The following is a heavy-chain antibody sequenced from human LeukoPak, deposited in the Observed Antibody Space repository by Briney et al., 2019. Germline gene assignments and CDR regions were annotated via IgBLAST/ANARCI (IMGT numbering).Heavy chain of an antibody. CDR3: ARAANYDSSGYQDY. D-gene: IGHD3-22*01. V-gene: IGHV1-2*02. Sequence: GASVKVSFQASGCTFTGYYMHWVRQAPGQGLEWMGWINPNSGGTNYAQKFQGRVTMTRDTSISTAYMELSRLRSDDTAVYYCARAANYDSSGYQDYWGQGTLVTVSS. CDR2: INPNSGGT. CDR1: GCTFTGYY. J-gene: IGHJ4*02.